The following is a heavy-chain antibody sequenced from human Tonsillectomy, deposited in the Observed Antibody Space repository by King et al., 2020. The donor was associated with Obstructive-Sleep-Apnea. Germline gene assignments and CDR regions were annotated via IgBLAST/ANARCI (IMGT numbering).Heavy chain of an antibody. CDR1: GFTFSSYA. Sequence: VQLVESGGGLVQPGGSLRLSCAASGFTFSSYAMSWVRQSPGKGLEWVSAISGSGGSPYYADSVKGRFTISRDNSKNTLYLQMNSLRAEDTAVYYCAKSQRAYYYDSSGYPEYFQHWGQGTLVTVSS. J-gene: IGHJ1*01. V-gene: IGHV3-23*04. CDR3: AKSQRAYYYDSSGYPEYFQH. CDR2: ISGSGGSP. D-gene: IGHD3-22*01.